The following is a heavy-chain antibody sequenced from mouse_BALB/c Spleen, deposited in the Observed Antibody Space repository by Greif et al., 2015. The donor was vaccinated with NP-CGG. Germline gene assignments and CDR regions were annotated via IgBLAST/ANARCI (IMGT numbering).Heavy chain of an antibody. J-gene: IGHJ2*01. CDR2: IDPSDSYT. Sequence: QVQLQQSGAELVKPGASVKLSCKASGYTFTSYWMHWVKQRPGQGLEWIGEIDPSDSYTNYNQKFKGKATLTVDKSSSTAYMQLSSLTSEDSAVYYCARGYGNYFDYWGQGTTLTVSS. CDR3: ARGYGNYFDY. D-gene: IGHD2-10*02. V-gene: IGHV1-69*02. CDR1: GYTFTSYW.